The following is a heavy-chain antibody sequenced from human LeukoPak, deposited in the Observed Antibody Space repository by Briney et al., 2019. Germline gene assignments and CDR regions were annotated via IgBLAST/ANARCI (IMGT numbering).Heavy chain of an antibody. CDR1: GGSISSYY. CDR3: ARGLTTYYDRSVDDY. Sequence: PSETLSLTCTVSGGSISSYYWSWLRQPPGKGLEWIGYIYYSGSTNYNPSLKSRVTISVDTSKNQFSLKLSSVTAADTAVYYCARGLTTYYDRSVDDYWGQGTLVTVSS. V-gene: IGHV4-59*01. J-gene: IGHJ4*02. CDR2: IYYSGST. D-gene: IGHD3-22*01.